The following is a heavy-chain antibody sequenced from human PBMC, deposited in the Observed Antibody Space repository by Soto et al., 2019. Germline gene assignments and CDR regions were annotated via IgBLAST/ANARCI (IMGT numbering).Heavy chain of an antibody. CDR3: AKDLQADGDYDYYCYGLDV. V-gene: IGHV3-30*18. CDR2: ISYDGNNK. Sequence: QLVESGGGVVPPGASLRLSCAASGFTFSTFGMHWVRQTPGKGLGWVAVISYDGNNKVYADSVKGRFTISRDNFKNTVDLVMNNLKVDDTAVYYCAKDLQADGDYDYYCYGLDVWGQGATVSVSS. J-gene: IGHJ6*02. CDR1: GFTFSTFG. D-gene: IGHD4-17*01.